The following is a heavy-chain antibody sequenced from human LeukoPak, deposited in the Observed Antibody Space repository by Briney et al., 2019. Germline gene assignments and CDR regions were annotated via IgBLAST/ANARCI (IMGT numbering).Heavy chain of an antibody. Sequence: GRSLRLSCAASGFTFSSYGMYWVRQAPGKGLEWVAVISYDGSNKYYADSVKGRFTISRDNSKNTLYLQMNSLRAEDTAVYYCAKDQKAAMVAGFDYWGQGTLVTVSS. CDR2: ISYDGSNK. CDR1: GFTFSSYG. D-gene: IGHD5-18*01. J-gene: IGHJ4*02. V-gene: IGHV3-30*18. CDR3: AKDQKAAMVAGFDY.